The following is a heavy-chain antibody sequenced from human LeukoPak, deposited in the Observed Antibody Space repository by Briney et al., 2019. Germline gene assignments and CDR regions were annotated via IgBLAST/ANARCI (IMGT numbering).Heavy chain of an antibody. CDR2: IYSGGST. CDR1: GFTFSSYA. D-gene: IGHD2-15*01. J-gene: IGHJ4*02. CDR3: ARLMVATVSLDY. V-gene: IGHV3-53*04. Sequence: QAGGSLRLSCAASGFTFSSYAMSWVRQAPGKGVEWVSVIYSGGSTYYADSVKGRFTISRHNSKNTLYLQMNSLRAEDTAVYYCARLMVATVSLDYWGQGTLVTVSS.